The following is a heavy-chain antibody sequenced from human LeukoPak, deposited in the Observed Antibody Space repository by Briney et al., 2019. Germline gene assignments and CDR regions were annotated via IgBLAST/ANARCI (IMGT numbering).Heavy chain of an antibody. V-gene: IGHV3-53*01. J-gene: IGHJ5*02. D-gene: IGHD3-10*01. CDR1: GFTVSSNY. Sequence: GGSLRLSCAASGFTVSSNYMSWVRQAPGKGLEWVSVIYSGGSTYYADSVKGRFTISRDNSKNTLYLQMNSLRAEDTAVYYCARVRYYGSGKLVWFDPWGQGTLVTVSS. CDR3: ARVRYYGSGKLVWFDP. CDR2: IYSGGST.